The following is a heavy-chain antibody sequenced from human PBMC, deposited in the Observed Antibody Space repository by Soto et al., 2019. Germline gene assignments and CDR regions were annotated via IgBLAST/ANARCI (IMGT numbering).Heavy chain of an antibody. J-gene: IGHJ4*02. CDR1: GFTFDDYM. CDR3: AKGGSYGNFDY. Sequence: EVQLVESGGVVVQPGGSLRLSCAASGFTFDDYMMHWVRQVPGKALEWVSLISWDGSSTYYADSVKGRFTISRDNSKSSLFVQMNSLRTEDTALYYCAKGGSYGNFDYWGQGTLVTVSS. D-gene: IGHD5-18*01. V-gene: IGHV3-43*01. CDR2: ISWDGSST.